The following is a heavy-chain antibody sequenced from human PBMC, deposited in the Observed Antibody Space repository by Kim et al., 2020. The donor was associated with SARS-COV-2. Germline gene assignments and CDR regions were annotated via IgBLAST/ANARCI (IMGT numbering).Heavy chain of an antibody. CDR2: ISGSGGST. V-gene: IGHV3-23*01. CDR1: GFTFSSYA. J-gene: IGHJ4*02. D-gene: IGHD2-15*01. Sequence: GGSLRLSCAASGFTFSSYAMSWVRQAPGKGLEWVSAISGSGGSTYYADSVKGRFTISRDNSKNTLYLQMNSLRAEDTAVYYCAKADAGIMLYCSGGSCYDWGQGTLVTVSS. CDR3: AKADAGIMLYCSGGSCYD.